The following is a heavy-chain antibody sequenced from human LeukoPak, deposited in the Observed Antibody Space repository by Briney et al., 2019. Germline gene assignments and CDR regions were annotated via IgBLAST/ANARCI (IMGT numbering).Heavy chain of an antibody. D-gene: IGHD3-10*01. V-gene: IGHV3-53*01. Sequence: GGSLRLSCAASGFTVSSNYMSWVRQAPGKGLEWVSVIYSGGTTYYADSVKGRFTISRDTSKNTLYLQMNSLRAEDTAVYYCARGARNYYGSGSPFDYWGQGTLVTVSS. J-gene: IGHJ4*02. CDR3: ARGARNYYGSGSPFDY. CDR1: GFTVSSNY. CDR2: IYSGGTT.